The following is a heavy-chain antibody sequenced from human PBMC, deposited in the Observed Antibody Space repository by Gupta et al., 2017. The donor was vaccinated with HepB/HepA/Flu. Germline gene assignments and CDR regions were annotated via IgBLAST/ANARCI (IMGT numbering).Heavy chain of an antibody. D-gene: IGHD5-24*01. CDR3: AKRLRDTSGHFDF. CDR2: FSGNDGNT. V-gene: IGHV3-23*01. Sequence: EVQLLESVGGLVQPGGSLRVSCAASGFTFSDYAMIWVRQAPGKGLEWVSTFSGNDGNTFYADSVKGRFTISRDNSKNTLYLQMNSLRDEDTAVYYCAKRLRDTSGHFDFWGQGTLLTVSS. CDR1: GFTFSDYA. J-gene: IGHJ4*02.